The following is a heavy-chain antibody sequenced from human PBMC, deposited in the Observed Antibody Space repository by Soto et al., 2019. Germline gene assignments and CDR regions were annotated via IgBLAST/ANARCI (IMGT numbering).Heavy chain of an antibody. D-gene: IGHD1-26*01. Sequence: GGSLRLSCAASGFIFENFGMSWVRQAPGKGLEWISSISGSGFKKYYADSVKGRFTISRDNSKSTVYLELNNLSAEDTAVYHCAKNQGVELVPLATVDWFDPWGQGALVTVSS. CDR2: ISGSGFKK. CDR1: GFIFENFG. J-gene: IGHJ5*02. CDR3: AKNQGVELVPLATVDWFDP. V-gene: IGHV3-23*01.